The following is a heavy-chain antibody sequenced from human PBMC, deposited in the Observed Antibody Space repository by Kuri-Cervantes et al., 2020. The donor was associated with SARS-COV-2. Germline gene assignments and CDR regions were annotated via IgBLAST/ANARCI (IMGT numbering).Heavy chain of an antibody. J-gene: IGHJ4*02. CDR2: IHYSGSP. CDR1: GGTISSYY. CDR3: ATEVGATNFDH. Sequence: ESLKISCTVSGGTISSYYWSWIRQPPGKGLEWIGCIHYSGSPNYNPSLKSRVTISLDTSKSQFSLELTTVTAADTAVYCCATEVGATNFDHWGQGILVTVSS. V-gene: IGHV4-59*12. D-gene: IGHD1-26*01.